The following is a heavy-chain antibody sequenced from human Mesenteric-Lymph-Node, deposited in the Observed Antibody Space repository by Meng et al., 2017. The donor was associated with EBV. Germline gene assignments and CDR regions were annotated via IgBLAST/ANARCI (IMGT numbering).Heavy chain of an antibody. CDR2: ISAYNGNT. J-gene: IGHJ5*02. D-gene: IGHD6-13*01. Sequence: VQRGLLWAEVNKPGASGKVSCKASGYTFTSYGITWVRQAPGQGLGWMGWISAYNGNTNNAQKLQGRVTMTTDTSTSTAYMELRSLRSDDTAVYYCARDDYSSSWYWFDPWGQGTLVTVSS. CDR1: GYTFTSYG. CDR3: ARDDYSSSWYWFDP. V-gene: IGHV1-18*01.